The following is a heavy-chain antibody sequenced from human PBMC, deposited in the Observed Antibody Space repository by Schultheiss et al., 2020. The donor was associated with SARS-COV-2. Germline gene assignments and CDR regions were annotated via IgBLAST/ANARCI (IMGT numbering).Heavy chain of an antibody. J-gene: IGHJ6*02. CDR2: ISGTSSSSSYI. Sequence: GGSLRLSCAASGFTFSSYSMNWVRQAPGKGLEWVSYISGTSSSSSYIYYADSVKGRFTISRDNSKNTLYLQMDSLRAEDTALYYCARVSPLLDVWGQGTTVTVSS. V-gene: IGHV3-21*05. CDR1: GFTFSSYS. CDR3: ARVSPLLDV.